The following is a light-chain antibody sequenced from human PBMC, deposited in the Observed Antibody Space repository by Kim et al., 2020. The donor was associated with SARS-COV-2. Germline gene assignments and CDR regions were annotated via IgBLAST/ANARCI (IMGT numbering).Light chain of an antibody. CDR2: DVT. J-gene: IGLJ1*01. V-gene: IGLV2-14*03. CDR3: SSYTSSSTLV. Sequence: QSALTQPASVSGSPGQSITISCTGTSSDIGDYHYVSWYQQHPGKAPKLMIYDVTNRPSGVSNRFSGSKSGYTASLIISGLQAEDEADYYCSSYTSSSTLVFGTGTNVTVL. CDR1: SSDIGDYHY.